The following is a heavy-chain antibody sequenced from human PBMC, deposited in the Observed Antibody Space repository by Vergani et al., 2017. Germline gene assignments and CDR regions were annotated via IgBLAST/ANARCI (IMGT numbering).Heavy chain of an antibody. CDR1: GGSFNTYY. Sequence: QVQLEESGPGLVKPSETLSLTCTVSGGSFNTYYWSWIRQPPGKGLEWIGYIYYSESTNYNPSLKSRVTISVDTSKNQFSLKLSSVTAADTAVYYCARVLSGTIDYWGQGTLVTVSS. V-gene: IGHV4-59*01. CDR2: IYYSEST. CDR3: ARVLSGTIDY. J-gene: IGHJ4*02. D-gene: IGHD1-1*01.